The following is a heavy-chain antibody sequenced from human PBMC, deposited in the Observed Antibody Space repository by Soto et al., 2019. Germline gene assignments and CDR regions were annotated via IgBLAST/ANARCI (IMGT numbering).Heavy chain of an antibody. J-gene: IGHJ5*02. CDR3: ARDLGYDSSGYYYWFDP. Sequence: PLKVSCKASVYTFTSYCIFCVQPAHGQGLEWMGWISAYNGNTNYAQKLQGRVTMTTDTSTSTAYMELRSLRSDDTAVYYCARDLGYDSSGYYYWFDPWGQGILVTFS. CDR2: ISAYNGNT. CDR1: VYTFTSYC. D-gene: IGHD3-22*01. V-gene: IGHV1-18*04.